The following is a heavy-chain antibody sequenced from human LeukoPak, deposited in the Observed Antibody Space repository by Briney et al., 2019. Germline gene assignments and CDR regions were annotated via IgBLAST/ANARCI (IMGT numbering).Heavy chain of an antibody. CDR1: GGSLSSGDYY. Sequence: SETLSLTCTVSGGSLSSGDYYWGWVRQPPGKGLEWVGYIYYSGSTYYNPSLKSRVAISVATSNNQFSLKLSSVTAADTAVYYCARDVWSGYYWADHMDVWGKGTTVTVSS. J-gene: IGHJ6*03. V-gene: IGHV4-30-4*08. D-gene: IGHD3-3*01. CDR3: ARDVWSGYYWADHMDV. CDR2: IYYSGST.